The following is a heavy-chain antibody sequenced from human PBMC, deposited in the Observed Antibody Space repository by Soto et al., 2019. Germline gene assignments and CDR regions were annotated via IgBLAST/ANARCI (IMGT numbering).Heavy chain of an antibody. CDR1: GYTFTGYY. J-gene: IGHJ6*02. V-gene: IGHV1-2*04. D-gene: IGHD3-10*01. CDR2: INPNSGGT. CDR3: ARDISGITMVRGSGMDV. Sequence: ASVKVSCKASGYTFTGYYMHWVRQAPGQGLEWMGWINPNSGGTNYAQKFQGWVTMTRDTSISTAYMELSRLRSDDTAMYYCARDISGITMVRGSGMDVWDQGTTVTVSS.